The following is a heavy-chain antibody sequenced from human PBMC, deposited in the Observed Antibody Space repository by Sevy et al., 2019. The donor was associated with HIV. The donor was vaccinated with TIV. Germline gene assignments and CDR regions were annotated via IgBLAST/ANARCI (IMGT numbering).Heavy chain of an antibody. CDR2: INPNSGGT. J-gene: IGHJ6*02. D-gene: IGHD1-26*01. CDR1: GYTFTGYY. CDR3: ARDGSKRRELLVYYYYGMDV. V-gene: IGHV1-2*03. Sequence: LGTSVKVSCKASGYTFTGYYMHWVRQAPGQGLEWMGWINPNSGGTNYAQKFQGRVTMTRDTSISTAYMELSRLRSDDTAVYYCARDGSKRRELLVYYYYGMDVWGQGTTVTVSS.